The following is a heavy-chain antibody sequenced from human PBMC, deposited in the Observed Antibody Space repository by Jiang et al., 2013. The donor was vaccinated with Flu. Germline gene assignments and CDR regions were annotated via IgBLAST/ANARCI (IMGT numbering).Heavy chain of an antibody. CDR2: IYYSGST. J-gene: IGHJ4*02. D-gene: IGHD6-6*01. Sequence: LLKPSETLSLTCTVSGGSISSSSYYWGWIRQPPGKGLEWIGSIYYSGSTYYNPSLKSRVTISVDTSKNQFSLKLSSVTAADTAVYYCARRMNSYIATRKYYFDYWGQGTLVTVSS. V-gene: IGHV4-39*01. CDR3: ARRMNSYIATRKYYFDY. CDR1: GGSISSSSYY.